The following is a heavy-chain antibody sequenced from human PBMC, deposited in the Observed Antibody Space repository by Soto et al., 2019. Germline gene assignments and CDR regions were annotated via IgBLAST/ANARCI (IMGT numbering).Heavy chain of an antibody. Sequence: ASVKVSCKASGYTFTSYAMHWVRQAPGQRLEWMGWINAGNGNTKYSQKFQGRVTITRDTSASTAYTELNSLRAEDTAVYYCAKVGDVVVAATYMDVWGKGTTVTVSS. CDR1: GYTFTSYA. D-gene: IGHD2-15*01. V-gene: IGHV1-3*01. CDR3: AKVGDVVVAATYMDV. J-gene: IGHJ6*03. CDR2: INAGNGNT.